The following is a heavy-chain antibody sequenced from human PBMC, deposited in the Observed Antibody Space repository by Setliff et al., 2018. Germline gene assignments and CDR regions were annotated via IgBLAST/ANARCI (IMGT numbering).Heavy chain of an antibody. D-gene: IGHD1-26*01. V-gene: IGHV3-11*04. J-gene: IGHJ4*02. Sequence: GGSLRLSCAASGFTFSDYYMSWIRQAPGKGLEWVSYISSSGSTIYYADSVKGRFTISRDNAKNSLYLQMNSLRAEDTAVYYCASDSGSYMTNFDYWGQGTLVTVSS. CDR1: GFTFSDYY. CDR2: ISSSGSTI. CDR3: ASDSGSYMTNFDY.